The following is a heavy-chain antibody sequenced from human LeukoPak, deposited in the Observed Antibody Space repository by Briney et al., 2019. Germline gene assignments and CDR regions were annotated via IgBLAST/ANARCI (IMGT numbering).Heavy chain of an antibody. CDR2: IYSGGST. CDR1: EFSVGSNY. Sequence: PGGSLRLSCAASEFSVGSNYMTWVRQAPGKGLEWVSLIYSGGSTYYADSVKGRFTISRDNAKNSPYLQMNSLRAEDTAVYYCARGGYSYGSDYWGQGTLVTVSS. CDR3: ARGGYSYGSDY. D-gene: IGHD5-18*01. V-gene: IGHV3-66*01. J-gene: IGHJ4*02.